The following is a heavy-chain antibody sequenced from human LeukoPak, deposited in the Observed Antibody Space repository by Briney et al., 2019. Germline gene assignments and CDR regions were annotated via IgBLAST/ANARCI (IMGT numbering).Heavy chain of an antibody. J-gene: IGHJ5*02. CDR3: AREMATRYGYTWFDP. Sequence: ASVKVSCKASGYTFPSYYMHWVRQPPAQGLEWMGIINPSGWSTSYAQKFQGRVTMTRAMSTSTVYMELSSLRSEDTAVYYCAREMATRYGYTWFDPWGQGTLVTVSS. CDR2: INPSGWST. CDR1: GYTFPSYY. V-gene: IGHV1-46*01. D-gene: IGHD5-24*01.